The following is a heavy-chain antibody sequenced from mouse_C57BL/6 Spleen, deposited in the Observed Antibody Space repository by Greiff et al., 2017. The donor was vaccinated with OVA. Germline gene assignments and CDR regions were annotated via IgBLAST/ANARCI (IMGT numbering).Heavy chain of an antibody. CDR3: ARGDYGSSYAYFDY. J-gene: IGHJ2*01. V-gene: IGHV1-78*01. Sequence: VKLQESDAELVKPGASVKISCKVSGYTFTDHTIHWMKQRPEQGLEWIGYIYPRDGSTKYNEKFKGKATLTADKSSSTAYMQLNSLMSEDCAVYFCARGDYGSSYAYFDYWGQGTTLTVSS. CDR1: GYTFTDHT. CDR2: IYPRDGST. D-gene: IGHD1-1*01.